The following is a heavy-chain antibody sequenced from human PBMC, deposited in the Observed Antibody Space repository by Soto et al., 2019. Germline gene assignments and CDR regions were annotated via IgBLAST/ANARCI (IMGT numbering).Heavy chain of an antibody. CDR3: ARDPYHVLMVDAPNLYGMDV. D-gene: IGHD2-8*01. CDR1: GYTFTTYD. V-gene: IGHV1-18*01. J-gene: IGHJ6*02. CDR2: ISTYNGNT. Sequence: ASVKVSCKASGYTFTTYDISWVRQAPGQGLEWMGRISTYNGNTNYPQSLQGRLTMTTDTSTTTAYMELRSLRSDDTAVYYCARDPYHVLMVDAPNLYGMDVWGQGTTVTVSS.